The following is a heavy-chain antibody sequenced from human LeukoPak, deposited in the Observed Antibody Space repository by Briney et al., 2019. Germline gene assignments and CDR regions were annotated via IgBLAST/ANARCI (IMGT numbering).Heavy chain of an antibody. CDR1: GFTFNRYA. D-gene: IGHD3-3*01. CDR2: ISYDGSNR. Sequence: PGGSLRLSCVGSGFTFNRYAFHWARQAPGKGLEWVAVISYDGSNRYYADSVKGRFTVSRDNSKNTLYLQMDSLRYEDTAMYYCASLGRTIFGVVFDPLRRWFDPWGQGTLVTVSS. CDR3: ASLGRTIFGVVFDPLRRWFDP. V-gene: IGHV3-30*03. J-gene: IGHJ5*02.